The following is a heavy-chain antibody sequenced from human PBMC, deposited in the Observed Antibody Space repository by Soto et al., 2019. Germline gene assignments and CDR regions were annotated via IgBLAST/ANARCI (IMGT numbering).Heavy chain of an antibody. Sequence: GGSLRLSCEASGFTFSTFWMHWVRQAPGKGLVWVSRINSDGSSTYYADSVKGRVTISRDNAKNTLYLQLNSLRPEDTAVYYCARDFEYWGQGTLVTVSS. J-gene: IGHJ4*02. CDR1: GFTFSTFW. CDR3: ARDFEY. CDR2: INSDGSST. V-gene: IGHV3-74*01.